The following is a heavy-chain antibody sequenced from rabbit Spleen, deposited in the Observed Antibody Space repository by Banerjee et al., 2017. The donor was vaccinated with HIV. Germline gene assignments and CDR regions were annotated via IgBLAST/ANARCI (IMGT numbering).Heavy chain of an antibody. D-gene: IGHD5-1*01. V-gene: IGHV1S45*01. CDR3: ARKVALVNNYPSMRLNL. Sequence: QEQLEESGGGLVKPGGTLTLTCKASGIDFSSTYYMCWVRQAPGKGLEWIACIYAGSSGSTYYASWAKGRFTISKTSSTTVTLQMTSLTAADMATYFCARKVALVNNYPSMRLNLWGPGTLVTVS. J-gene: IGHJ3*01. CDR1: GIDFSSTYY. CDR2: IYAGSSGST.